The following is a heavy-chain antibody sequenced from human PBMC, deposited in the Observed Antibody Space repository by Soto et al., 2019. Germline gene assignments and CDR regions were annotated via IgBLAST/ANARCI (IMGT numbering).Heavy chain of an antibody. J-gene: IGHJ4*02. CDR1: GYTLTELS. CDR3: ATFKGKYQLLPY. V-gene: IGHV1-24*01. CDR2: FDPEDGET. D-gene: IGHD2-2*01. Sequence: GASVKVSCKVSGYTLTELSMHWVRQAPGKGLEWMGGFDPEDGETIYAQKFQGRVTMTEDTSTDTAYMELSSLRSEDTAVYYCATFKGKYQLLPYWGQGTLVTVSS.